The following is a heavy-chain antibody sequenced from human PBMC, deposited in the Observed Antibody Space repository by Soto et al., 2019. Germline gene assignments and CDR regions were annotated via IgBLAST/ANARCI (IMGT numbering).Heavy chain of an antibody. CDR1: RYSFTSYL. J-gene: IGHJ3*02. Sequence: XEFMKTSXHGSRYSFTSYLLIWVRQMPGKGLEWMGIIDPSDSYTNYSPSFQGHVTISADKSISTAYLQWSSLKASDTAMYYCEREATVIAFDIWGQGTMVTVSS. CDR2: IDPSDSYT. V-gene: IGHV5-10-1*01. D-gene: IGHD4-4*01. CDR3: EREATVIAFDI.